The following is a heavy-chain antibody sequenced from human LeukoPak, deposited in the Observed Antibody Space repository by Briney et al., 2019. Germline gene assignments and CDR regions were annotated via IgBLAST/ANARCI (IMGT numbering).Heavy chain of an antibody. D-gene: IGHD2-15*01. CDR1: GYTFTSYY. J-gene: IGHJ4*02. CDR3: ASLCSGGSCYLDY. Sequence: GASVKVSCKASGYTFTSYYMHWVRQAPGQGLEWMGIINPSGGSTSHAQKFQGRVTMTRDTSTSTVYMELSSLGSEDTAVYYCASLCSGGSCYLDYWGQGTLVTVSS. CDR2: INPSGGST. V-gene: IGHV1-46*01.